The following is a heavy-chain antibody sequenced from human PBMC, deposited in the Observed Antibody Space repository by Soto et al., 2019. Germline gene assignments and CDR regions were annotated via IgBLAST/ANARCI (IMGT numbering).Heavy chain of an antibody. V-gene: IGHV4-39*01. CDR3: ARSGLIGPRD. D-gene: IGHD2-15*01. CDR2: IYYSGST. Sequence: QLQLQESGPGLVKPSETLSLTCTVSGGSISSSSYYWGWIRQPPGKGLEWIRSIYYSGSTYYNPSLKSRRTISVDTSKNQVSLKLSSVTAADTAVYYCARSGLIGPRDWGQGTLVTVSS. J-gene: IGHJ4*02. CDR1: GGSISSSSYY.